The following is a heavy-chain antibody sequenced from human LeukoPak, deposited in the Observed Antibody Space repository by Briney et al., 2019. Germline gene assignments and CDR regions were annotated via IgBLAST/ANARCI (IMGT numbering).Heavy chain of an antibody. Sequence: SVKVSCKASGGTFSSYAISWVRQAPGQGLEWMGGIIPIFGTANYAQKFQGRVTITADESTSTAYMELSSLRSEDTAVYYCARGQCSGSYRRCGSSYFDYWGQGTLVTVSS. CDR2: IIPIFGTA. CDR1: GGTFSSYA. J-gene: IGHJ4*02. CDR3: ARGQCSGSYRRCGSSYFDY. D-gene: IGHD1-26*01. V-gene: IGHV1-69*13.